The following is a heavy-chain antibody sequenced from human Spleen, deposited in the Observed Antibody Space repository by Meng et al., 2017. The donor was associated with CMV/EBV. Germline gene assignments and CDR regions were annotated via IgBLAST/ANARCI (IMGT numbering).Heavy chain of an antibody. Sequence: SLKISCAASGFTFSSYSMNWVRQAPGKGLEWVSGISWNSGSIGYADSVKGRFTISRDNAKNSLYLQMNSLRAEDTALYYCAKRFAYGGGDWGFDYWGQGTLVTVSS. CDR1: GFTFSSYS. CDR3: AKRFAYGGGDWGFDY. J-gene: IGHJ4*02. CDR2: ISWNSGSI. V-gene: IGHV3-9*01. D-gene: IGHD2-21*01.